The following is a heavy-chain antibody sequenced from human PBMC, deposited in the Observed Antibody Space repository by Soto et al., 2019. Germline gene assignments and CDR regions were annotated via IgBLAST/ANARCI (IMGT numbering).Heavy chain of an antibody. CDR3: AHVFSSLAPFDS. CDR2: IYWDEDK. Sequence: QITLKESGPTLVKPTQTLTLTCTFSGFSLSTSGVGVGWIRQPPGKALEWLGFIYWDEDKRYSPSLKSRITSTKDTSKSQVVLTMTYMDPVDTATYYCAHVFSSLAPFDSWGQGTLVTVSA. D-gene: IGHD3-10*02. J-gene: IGHJ4*02. V-gene: IGHV2-5*02. CDR1: GFSLSTSGVG.